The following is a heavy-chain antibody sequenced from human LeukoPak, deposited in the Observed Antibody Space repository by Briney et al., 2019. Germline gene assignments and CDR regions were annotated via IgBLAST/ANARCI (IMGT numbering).Heavy chain of an antibody. J-gene: IGHJ4*02. CDR3: ARPRSYDSSGYYFHYFDY. V-gene: IGHV1-46*03. D-gene: IGHD3-22*01. Sequence: ASVKVSCKASGYTFTSYYMHWVRQAPGQGLEWMGIINPSGGSTSYAQKFQGRVTMTRDTSTSTVYMELSSLRSEDTAVYYCARPRSYDSSGYYFHYFDYWGREPWSPSPQ. CDR2: INPSGGST. CDR1: GYTFTSYY.